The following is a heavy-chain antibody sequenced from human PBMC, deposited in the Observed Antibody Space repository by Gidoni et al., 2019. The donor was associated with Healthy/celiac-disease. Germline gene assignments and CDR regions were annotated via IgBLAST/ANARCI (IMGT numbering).Heavy chain of an antibody. D-gene: IGHD6-19*01. J-gene: IGHJ4*02. V-gene: IGHV3-73*02. CDR1: GFTFSGSA. CDR2: IRSKANSYAT. Sequence: EVQLVESGGGLVQPGGSLQLSCAASGFTFSGSAMHWVRQASGKGLEWVGRIRSKANSYATAYAASVKGRFTIPRDDSKNTAYLQMNSLKTEDTAVYYCMGGSSGWRDDYWGQGTLVTVSS. CDR3: MGGSSGWRDDY.